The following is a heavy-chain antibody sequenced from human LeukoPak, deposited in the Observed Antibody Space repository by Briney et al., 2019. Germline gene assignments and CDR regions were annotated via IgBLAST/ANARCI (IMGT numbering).Heavy chain of an antibody. Sequence: PGRSLRLSCAASGFTFSSYGMHWVRQAPGKGLEWVVVIWYDGSNKYYADSVKGRFTISRDNSKNTLYLQMNSLRAEDTAVYYCARDPAYYYDSSGYYDDWGQGTLVTVSS. CDR1: GFTFSSYG. CDR3: ARDPAYYYDSSGYYDD. V-gene: IGHV3-33*01. CDR2: IWYDGSNK. D-gene: IGHD3-22*01. J-gene: IGHJ1*01.